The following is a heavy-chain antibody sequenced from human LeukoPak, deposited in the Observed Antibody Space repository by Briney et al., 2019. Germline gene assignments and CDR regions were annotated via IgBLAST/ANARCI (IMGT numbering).Heavy chain of an antibody. J-gene: IGHJ4*02. Sequence: PGGSLRLSCAASGFTFSSYAMSWVRQAPGKGLECVSAISGSGGSTYYADSVKGRFTISRDNAKNTLYLQMNSLRAEDTAVYYCARDSGGHPGYSYGPTIDYWGQGTLVTVSS. D-gene: IGHD5-18*01. CDR3: ARDSGGHPGYSYGPTIDY. CDR1: GFTFSSYA. CDR2: ISGSGGST. V-gene: IGHV3-23*01.